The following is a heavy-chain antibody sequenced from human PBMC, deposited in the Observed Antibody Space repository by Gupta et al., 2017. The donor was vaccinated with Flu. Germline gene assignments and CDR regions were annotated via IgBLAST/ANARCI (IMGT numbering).Heavy chain of an antibody. Sequence: VQLLESGGGLEQPGGSLRLSCAASGFSFSSYAMTWVRQAPGKGLEWVSAIATNGGTTYYAESVRGRFAISRDNSKNTLYLQMNSLRTEDTAVYYCAKPNPCSSGVCFRLTNTYYFDFWGLGTLVTVSS. J-gene: IGHJ4*02. D-gene: IGHD2-8*01. CDR1: GFSFSSYA. V-gene: IGHV3-23*01. CDR2: IATNGGTT. CDR3: AKPNPCSSGVCFRLTNTYYFDF.